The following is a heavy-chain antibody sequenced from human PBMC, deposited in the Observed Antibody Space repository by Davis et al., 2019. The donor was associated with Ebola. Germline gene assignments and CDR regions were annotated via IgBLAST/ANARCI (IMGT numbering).Heavy chain of an antibody. J-gene: IGHJ5*02. Sequence: AVSVKVSCKASGYTFTSYYMHWVRQAPGQGLEWMGIINPSGGSTSYAQKFQGRVTMTRDTSTSTVYMELSSLRSEDTAVYYCARGVPIFGVVIANWFDPWGQGTLVTVS. V-gene: IGHV1-46*01. CDR1: GYTFTSYY. D-gene: IGHD3-3*01. CDR3: ARGVPIFGVVIANWFDP. CDR2: INPSGGST.